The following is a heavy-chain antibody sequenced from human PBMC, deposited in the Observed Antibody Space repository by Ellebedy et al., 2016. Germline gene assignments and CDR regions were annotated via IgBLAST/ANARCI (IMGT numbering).Heavy chain of an antibody. CDR3: ARGTLLWFGGSLDY. CDR2: ISAYNGNT. J-gene: IGHJ4*02. CDR1: GYTFTSYG. Sequence: ASVKVSXXASGYTFTSYGISWVRQPPGQGLEWMGWISAYNGNTNYAQKLQGRVTMTTDTSTSTAYMELRSLRSDDTAVYYCARGTLLWFGGSLDYWGQGTLVTVSS. D-gene: IGHD3-10*01. V-gene: IGHV1-18*01.